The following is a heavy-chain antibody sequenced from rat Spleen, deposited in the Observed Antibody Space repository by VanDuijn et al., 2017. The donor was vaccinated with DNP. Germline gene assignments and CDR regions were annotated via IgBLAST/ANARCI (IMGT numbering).Heavy chain of an antibody. CDR3: ARHRAGSYALDA. J-gene: IGHJ4*01. D-gene: IGHD1-3*01. Sequence: EVQLVESGRGLVQPGESMKLSCAASGFTFSNYFMAWVRQAPTKGLEWVASITPGGGNTYYRDSVKGRFTISRDNTKSTLYLQMGSLRSEETATYYCARHRAGSYALDAWGQGTSVTVSS. CDR2: ITPGGGNT. CDR1: GFTFSNYF. V-gene: IGHV5S11*01.